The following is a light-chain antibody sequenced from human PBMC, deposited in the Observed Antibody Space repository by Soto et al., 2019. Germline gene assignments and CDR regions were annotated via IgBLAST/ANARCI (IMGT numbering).Light chain of an antibody. CDR1: TSNIEKFY. CDR2: RDN. CDR3: SSYTSSSTLWV. Sequence: QSVLTQPPSASATPGQRVTISCSGSTSNIEKFYVYWYQQLPGTAPKLLVYRDNQRPSGVPDRFSGSKSGTSASLAISGLRSDDEADYYCSSYTSSSTLWVFGGGTKLTVL. J-gene: IGLJ3*02. V-gene: IGLV1-47*01.